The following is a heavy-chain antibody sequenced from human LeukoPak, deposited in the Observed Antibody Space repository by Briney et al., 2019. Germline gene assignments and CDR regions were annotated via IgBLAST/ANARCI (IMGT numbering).Heavy chain of an antibody. CDR2: ISSSSSYI. CDR3: ARDVRQDIVVVVAAN. J-gene: IGHJ4*02. CDR1: GFAFSSYA. V-gene: IGHV3-21*01. Sequence: GGSLRLSCAASGFAFSSYAMSWVRQAPGKGLEWVSSISSSSSYIYYADSVKGRFTISRDNAKNSLYLQMNSLRAEDTAVYYCARDVRQDIVVVVAANWGQGTLVTVSS. D-gene: IGHD2-15*01.